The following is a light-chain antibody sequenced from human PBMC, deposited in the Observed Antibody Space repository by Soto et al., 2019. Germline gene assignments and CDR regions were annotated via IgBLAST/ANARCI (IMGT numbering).Light chain of an antibody. CDR2: DVS. Sequence: QSALTQPASVSGSPGQSITISCTGTSSDVGGYNYVSWYQQHPGKAPKLMIYDVSNRPSGVSNRFSGSKSGNTASLTISGLQAEADADYYCSSYTSSSTPVVFGGGTKLTVL. J-gene: IGLJ2*01. CDR1: SSDVGGYNY. V-gene: IGLV2-14*01. CDR3: SSYTSSSTPVV.